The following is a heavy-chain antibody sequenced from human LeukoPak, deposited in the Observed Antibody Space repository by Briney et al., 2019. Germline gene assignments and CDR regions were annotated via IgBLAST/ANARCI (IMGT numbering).Heavy chain of an antibody. Sequence: PGGSLRLSCAASGFTFSNYWMSWVRQAPGKGLEWVATIDQDGSDKFSVDSVKGRFTISRDNARNSMYLRMKSLRVEDTAVYYCARSSLGWLDPWGQGALVTVSS. J-gene: IGHJ5*02. CDR2: IDQDGSDK. CDR3: ARSSLGWLDP. V-gene: IGHV3-7*01. CDR1: GFTFSNYW. D-gene: IGHD7-27*01.